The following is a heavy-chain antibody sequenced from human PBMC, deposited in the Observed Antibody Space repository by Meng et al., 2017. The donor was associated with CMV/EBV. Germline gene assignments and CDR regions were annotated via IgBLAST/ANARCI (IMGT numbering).Heavy chain of an antibody. CDR3: ARENTNWLDP. V-gene: IGHV4-61*01. J-gene: IGHJ5*02. CDR1: GGSVSSGSYY. Sequence: SETLSLTCTVSGGSVSSGSYYWSWIRQPPGKGLEWIGYIYYSGSTNYNPSLKSRVTISVDTSKNQFSLKLSSVTAADTAVYYCARENTNWLDPWGQGTLVTVSS. CDR2: IYYSGST.